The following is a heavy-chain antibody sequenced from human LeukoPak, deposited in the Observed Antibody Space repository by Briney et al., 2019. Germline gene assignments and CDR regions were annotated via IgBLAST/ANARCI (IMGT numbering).Heavy chain of an antibody. CDR1: GFTFTIYA. Sequence: GGSLRLSCAASGFTFTIYAMTWVRQAPGKGLEWVSAISGSGGSTYYADSVKGRFTISRDNSKNTLYLQMSSLRAEDTAVYYCAKEDPYGSVMWFDPWGQGTLVTVSS. J-gene: IGHJ5*02. D-gene: IGHD3-10*01. CDR2: ISGSGGST. V-gene: IGHV3-23*01. CDR3: AKEDPYGSVMWFDP.